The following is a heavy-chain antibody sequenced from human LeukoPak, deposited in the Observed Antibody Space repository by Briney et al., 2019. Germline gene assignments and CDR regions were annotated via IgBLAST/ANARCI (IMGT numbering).Heavy chain of an antibody. CDR2: IYYSGST. CDR3: ARTTEAHSWRTRYYDYYMDV. Sequence: SETLSLTCTVAGGSISSYYWSWIRQPPGKGLEWIGYIYYSGSTNYNPSLKSRVTISVDTSKNQFSLKLSSVTAADTAVYYCARTTEAHSWRTRYYDYYMDVWGKGTTVTVSS. D-gene: IGHD6-13*01. V-gene: IGHV4-59*01. CDR1: GGSISSYY. J-gene: IGHJ6*03.